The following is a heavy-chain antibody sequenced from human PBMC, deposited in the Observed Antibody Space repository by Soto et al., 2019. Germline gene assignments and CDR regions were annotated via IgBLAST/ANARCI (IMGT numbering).Heavy chain of an antibody. CDR3: AKGTYRDYVYWDHAFDI. D-gene: IGHD4-17*01. Sequence: EVQLLESGGGLVQPGGSLRLSCAASGFTFSSYAMSWVRQAPGRGREWVSAIRGSGSRTYYADSVKGRFTFSRDNSKKTLYLQMNSLRAEDTAVYFCAKGTYRDYVYWDHAFDIWGQGTMVTVSS. J-gene: IGHJ3*02. CDR2: IRGSGSRT. CDR1: GFTFSSYA. V-gene: IGHV3-23*01.